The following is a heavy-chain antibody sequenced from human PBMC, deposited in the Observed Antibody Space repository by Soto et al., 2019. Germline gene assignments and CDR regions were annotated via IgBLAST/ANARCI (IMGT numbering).Heavy chain of an antibody. V-gene: IGHV1-18*01. CDR2: ISANNGNT. Sequence: QVQLVQSGPEVKKPGASVKVSCKTSGYTFTSSGISWVRQAPGQGLEWMGWISANNGNTNYAQIVQGRATMTTDTSTSTAYMELRSLRTDDTAVYYCARCGNWNYASESWGQGTLVTVAS. CDR1: GYTFTSSG. J-gene: IGHJ5*02. CDR3: ARCGNWNYASES. D-gene: IGHD1-7*01.